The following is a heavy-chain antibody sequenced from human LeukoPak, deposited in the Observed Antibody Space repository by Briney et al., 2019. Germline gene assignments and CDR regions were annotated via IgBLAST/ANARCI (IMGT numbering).Heavy chain of an antibody. D-gene: IGHD6-13*01. CDR1: GFTIRTYA. CDR2: ISASGGST. CDR3: AKDEGGQLDDWFDP. J-gene: IGHJ5*02. Sequence: GGSLRLSCAASGFTIRTYAMTWVRQGPGKDLEWISTISASGGSTYYADSVKGRFTISRDNSKNTLYLQMNSLRAEDTAVYYCAKDEGGQLDDWFDPWGQGTLVTVSS. V-gene: IGHV3-23*01.